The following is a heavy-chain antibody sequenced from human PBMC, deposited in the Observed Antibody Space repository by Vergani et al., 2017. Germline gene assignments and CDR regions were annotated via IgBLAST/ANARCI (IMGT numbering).Heavy chain of an antibody. Sequence: EVQLLESGGGLVQPGGSLRLSCAASGFTFSSYAMSWVRQAPGKGLEWVSAISGSGGSTYYADSVKGRFTISRDNSKNTLYLKMNSLRAEDTAVYYCAKNINGGYLVWYYYYGMDVWGQGTTVTVSS. CDR1: GFTFSSYA. V-gene: IGHV3-23*01. D-gene: IGHD4-17*01. J-gene: IGHJ6*02. CDR3: AKNINGGYLVWYYYYGMDV. CDR2: ISGSGGST.